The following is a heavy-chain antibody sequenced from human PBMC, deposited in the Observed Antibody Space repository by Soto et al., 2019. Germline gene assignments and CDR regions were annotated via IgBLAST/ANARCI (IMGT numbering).Heavy chain of an antibody. V-gene: IGHV1-2*06. D-gene: IGHD3-10*01. CDR2: INPNNGDT. Sequence: QVQLVQSGAEVEKPGASVKVSCKTSGYFFTSLYIHWVRLAPGRGLEWMGRINPNNGDTNSPQKFQGRVAMTGETSISTAYMEMSGLRSDDTALYYCAREITYGGGSFSLGLWGQGTLVTVSS. J-gene: IGHJ4*02. CDR1: GYFFTSLY. CDR3: AREITYGGGSFSLGL.